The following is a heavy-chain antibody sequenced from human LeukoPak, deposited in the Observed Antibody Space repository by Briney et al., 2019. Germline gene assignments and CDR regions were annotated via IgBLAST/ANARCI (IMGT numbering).Heavy chain of an antibody. Sequence: GGSLRLSCAVSGFTFSSYSMSWVRQAPGKGLEWVSSISSSSSYIYYADSVKGRFTISRDNAENSLFLQMNSLRAEDTAVYYCASIAVAVRARDYWGQGTLVTVSS. CDR2: ISSSSSYI. J-gene: IGHJ4*02. CDR1: GFTFSSYS. V-gene: IGHV3-21*01. CDR3: ASIAVAVRARDY. D-gene: IGHD6-19*01.